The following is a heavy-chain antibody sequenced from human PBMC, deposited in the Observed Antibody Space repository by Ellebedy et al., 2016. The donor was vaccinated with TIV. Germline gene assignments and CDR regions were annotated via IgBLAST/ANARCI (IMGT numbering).Heavy chain of an antibody. CDR1: GFTFSSYW. V-gene: IGHV3-74*01. D-gene: IGHD3-22*01. J-gene: IGHJ3*02. Sequence: GGSLRLSXAASGFTFSSYWMHWVRQAPGKGLVWVSRINSDGSSTSYADSVKGRFTISRDNAKNTLYLQMNSLRAKDTAVYYCAREGYYYDSSGYYYVGAFDIWGQGTMVTVSS. CDR2: INSDGSST. CDR3: AREGYYYDSSGYYYVGAFDI.